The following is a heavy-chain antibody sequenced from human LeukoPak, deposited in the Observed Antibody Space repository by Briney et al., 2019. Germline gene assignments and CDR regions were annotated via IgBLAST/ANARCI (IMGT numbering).Heavy chain of an antibody. D-gene: IGHD3-3*02. CDR2: INPNSGAT. Sequence: GASVKVSCKASGYTFTGYYMHWVRQAPGQGLEWMGWINPNSGATNYAHKFQGRVTMTRDTSISTAYMELSRLRSDDTAVYYCARGIRVPYYSDYWGQGTLVTVSS. CDR3: ARGIRVPYYSDY. V-gene: IGHV1-2*07. CDR1: GYTFTGYY. J-gene: IGHJ4*02.